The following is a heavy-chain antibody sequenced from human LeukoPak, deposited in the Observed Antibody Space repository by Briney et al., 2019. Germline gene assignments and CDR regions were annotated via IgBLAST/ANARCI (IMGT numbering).Heavy chain of an antibody. CDR3: ASMITFGGVGYFDY. J-gene: IGHJ4*02. D-gene: IGHD3-16*01. Sequence: SETLSLTCTVSGYSISSGYYWGWIRQPPGKGLEWIGSIYHSGSTYYNPSLKSRVTISVDTSKNQFSLKLSSVTAADAAVYYCASMITFGGVGYFDYWGQGTLVTVSS. CDR2: IYHSGST. CDR1: GYSISSGYY. V-gene: IGHV4-38-2*02.